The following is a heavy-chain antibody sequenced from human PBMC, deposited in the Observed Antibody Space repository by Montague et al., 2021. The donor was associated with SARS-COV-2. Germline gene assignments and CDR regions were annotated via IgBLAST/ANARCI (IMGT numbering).Heavy chain of an antibody. V-gene: IGHV3-30*04. CDR3: ARVGYSNPSYGMDV. CDR2: ISNDGTNK. Sequence: SLRLSCAASGFSLTSYAVHWVRQAPGKALEWVAVISNDGTNKYYADSVKGRFTISRGKSENTVFLQMDSLRAEDTAVYHCARVGYSNPSYGMDVWGQGTTVTVSS. CDR1: GFSLTSYA. J-gene: IGHJ6*02. D-gene: IGHD4-11*01.